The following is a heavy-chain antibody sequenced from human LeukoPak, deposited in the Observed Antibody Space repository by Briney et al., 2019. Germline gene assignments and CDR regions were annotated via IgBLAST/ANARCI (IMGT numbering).Heavy chain of an antibody. Sequence: SQTLSLTCTVSGGSISSGGYYWSWIRQHPGKGLEWIGYIYYGGSTYYNPSLKSRVTISVDTSKNQFSLKLSSVTAADTAVYYCARAARYYYYYGMDVWGQGTTVTVSS. V-gene: IGHV4-31*03. CDR2: IYYGGST. D-gene: IGHD2-15*01. J-gene: IGHJ6*02. CDR3: ARAARYYYYYGMDV. CDR1: GGSISSGGYY.